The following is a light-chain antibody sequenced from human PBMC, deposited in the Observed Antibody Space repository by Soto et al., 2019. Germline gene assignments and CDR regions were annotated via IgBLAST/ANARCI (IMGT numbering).Light chain of an antibody. CDR1: QIISSW. Sequence: DIQMTQSPSTLSGSVGDRVTITCRASQIISSWLAWYQQKPGKAHKFLIHAASSLQSGVPSRFSGSGSGTEFTLTISSLQPEDFAIYFCQQSYSIPITFGQGTRLEIK. CDR3: QQSYSIPIT. J-gene: IGKJ5*01. V-gene: IGKV1-39*01. CDR2: AAS.